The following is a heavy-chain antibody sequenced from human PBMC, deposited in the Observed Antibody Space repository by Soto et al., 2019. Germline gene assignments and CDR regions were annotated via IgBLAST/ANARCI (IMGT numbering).Heavy chain of an antibody. Sequence: SETLSLTCTVSGGAISGGGYYWSWIRQHPGKGLEWIGYIYYSGSTYYNPSLKSRVTISVDTSKNQFSLKLSSVTAADTAVYYCARGGSSGWRRGGWFDPWGQGTLVTVSS. V-gene: IGHV4-31*03. J-gene: IGHJ5*02. CDR2: IYYSGST. CDR3: ARGGSSGWRRGGWFDP. CDR1: GGAISGGGYY. D-gene: IGHD6-19*01.